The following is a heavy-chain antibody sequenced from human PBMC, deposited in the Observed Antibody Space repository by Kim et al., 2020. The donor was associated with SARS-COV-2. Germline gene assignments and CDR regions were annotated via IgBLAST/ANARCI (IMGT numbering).Heavy chain of an antibody. Sequence: SETLSLTCTVSGGSISSYYWSWIRQPPGKGLEWIGYIYYSGSTNYNPSLKSRVTISVDTSKNQFSLKLSSVTAADTAVYYCARWFGYSSSRVMFDPWGQGTLVTVSS. CDR2: IYYSGST. D-gene: IGHD6-13*01. J-gene: IGHJ5*02. V-gene: IGHV4-59*13. CDR3: ARWFGYSSSRVMFDP. CDR1: GGSISSYY.